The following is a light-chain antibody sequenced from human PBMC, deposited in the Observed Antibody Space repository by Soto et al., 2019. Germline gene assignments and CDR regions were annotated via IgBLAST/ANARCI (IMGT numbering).Light chain of an antibody. CDR1: QSISTY. Sequence: DIQMTQSPSSLSASVGDRVTITCRASQSISTYLNWYQQKPGKAPNLLIYGSSSLQSGVPSRFSGSGSGTDFTLTISSLQPGDFATYYCQRYNDFQYVFGQGTKL. CDR2: GSS. V-gene: IGKV1-39*01. CDR3: QRYNDFQYV. J-gene: IGKJ2*01.